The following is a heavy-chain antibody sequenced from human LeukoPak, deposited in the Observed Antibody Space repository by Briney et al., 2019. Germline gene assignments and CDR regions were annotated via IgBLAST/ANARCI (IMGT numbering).Heavy chain of an antibody. CDR1: GFTFSSYS. D-gene: IGHD3-10*01. CDR2: ISSSSSYI. V-gene: IGHV3-21*01. J-gene: IGHJ4*02. CDR3: ARDQLKTGSYFDY. Sequence: GGSQRLSCAASGFTFSSYSMNWVRQAPGKGLEWVSSISSSSSYIYYADSVKGRFTISRDNAKNSLYLQMNSLRAEDTAVYYCARDQLKTGSYFDYWGQGTLVTVSS.